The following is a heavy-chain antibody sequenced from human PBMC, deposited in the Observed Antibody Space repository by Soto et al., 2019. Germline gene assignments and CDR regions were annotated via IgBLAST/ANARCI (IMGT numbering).Heavy chain of an antibody. D-gene: IGHD5-12*01. CDR1: GFTFSSYG. Sequence: GSLRLSCAASGFTFSSYGMHWVRQAPGKGLEWVAVISYDGSNKYYADSVKGRFTISRDNSKNTLYLQMNSLRAEDTAVYYCAKDRKLIEWLIDYWGQGTLVTVSS. V-gene: IGHV3-30*18. CDR3: AKDRKLIEWLIDY. J-gene: IGHJ4*02. CDR2: ISYDGSNK.